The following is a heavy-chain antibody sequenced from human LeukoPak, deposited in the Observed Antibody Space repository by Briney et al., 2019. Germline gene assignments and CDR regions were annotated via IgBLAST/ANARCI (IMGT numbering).Heavy chain of an antibody. V-gene: IGHV3-23*01. Sequence: PGGSLRLSCAASGFTFSSYAMSWVRQAPGKGLEWVSAISGSGDNTYYADSVKGRFTVSRDNSKTTLYVQMKSLRAEDTAVYYCAKDFVVVPGNVNYFDYWGQGTLVTVSS. CDR3: AKDFVVVPGNVNYFDY. D-gene: IGHD2-21*02. J-gene: IGHJ4*02. CDR2: ISGSGDNT. CDR1: GFTFSSYA.